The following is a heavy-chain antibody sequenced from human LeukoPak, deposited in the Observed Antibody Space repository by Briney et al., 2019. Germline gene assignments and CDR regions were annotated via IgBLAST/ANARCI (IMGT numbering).Heavy chain of an antibody. CDR2: ISGSSTTK. CDR3: ARVRVGYYFDY. D-gene: IGHD1-14*01. Sequence: GGSLRLSRAASGFIFSNYGMSWVRQAPGKGLEWVSFISGSSTTKYYVDSVKGRFTISRDNAKNSLYLQMNSLRAEDTAVYYCARVRVGYYFDYWGQGTLVTVSS. V-gene: IGHV3-48*01. CDR1: GFIFSNYG. J-gene: IGHJ4*02.